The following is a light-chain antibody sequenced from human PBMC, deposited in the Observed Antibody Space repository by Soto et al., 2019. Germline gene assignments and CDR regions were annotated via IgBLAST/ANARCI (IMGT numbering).Light chain of an antibody. CDR2: EIS. V-gene: IGLV2-8*01. CDR3: SSYAGSNNLV. Sequence: QPVLTQPPSASGSPGQSVTISCTGTSSDVGSYNYVSWYQQYPGKAPKLMIYEISKRPSGVPDRFSGSKSGNTASLTVSGLQAEDEADYYCSSYAGSNNLVFGGGTKLTVL. J-gene: IGLJ2*01. CDR1: SSDVGSYNY.